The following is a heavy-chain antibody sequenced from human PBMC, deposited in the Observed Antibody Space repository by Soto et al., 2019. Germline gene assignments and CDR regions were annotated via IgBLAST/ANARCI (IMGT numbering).Heavy chain of an antibody. CDR3: AREKSRIFEEYYFEY. CDR1: GGTFSSYA. V-gene: IGHV1-69*01. D-gene: IGHD3-3*01. Sequence: QVQLVQSGAEVKKPGSSVKVSCKASGGTFSSYAISWVRQAPGQGLEWMGGIIPIFGTANYAQKFQGRVTITADASTSTAYMELSSVRSEDTAVYYCAREKSRIFEEYYFEYWGQGTLVTVSS. J-gene: IGHJ4*02. CDR2: IIPIFGTA.